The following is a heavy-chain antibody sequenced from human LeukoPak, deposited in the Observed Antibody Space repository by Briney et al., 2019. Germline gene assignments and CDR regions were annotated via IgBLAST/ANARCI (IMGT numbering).Heavy chain of an antibody. J-gene: IGHJ6*03. D-gene: IGHD3-16*01. Sequence: GGSLRLSCEASGFTFSSYAMSWVRQAPGKGLEWVSGITDSGDITSYATSVKGRFSSSRDNSKNTLYLQMNSLRAEDTAVYDCAKLGGQEVYNYYVGGWGKGTTVGVSS. CDR2: ITDSGDIT. V-gene: IGHV3-23*01. CDR3: AKLGGQEVYNYYVGG. CDR1: GFTFSSYA.